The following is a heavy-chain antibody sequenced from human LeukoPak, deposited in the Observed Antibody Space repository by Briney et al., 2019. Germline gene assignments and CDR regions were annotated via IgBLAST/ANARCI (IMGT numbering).Heavy chain of an antibody. CDR3: ARDKYGGNVFDY. CDR2: ISYDGSNK. V-gene: IGHV3-30*04. J-gene: IGHJ4*02. CDR1: GSTFSSYA. Sequence: GGSLRLSCAASGSTFSSYAMHWVRQAPGKGLEGVAVISYDGSNKYYADSVKGRFTISRDNSKNTLYLQMNSLRAEDTAVYYCARDKYGGNVFDYWGQGTLVTVSS. D-gene: IGHD4-23*01.